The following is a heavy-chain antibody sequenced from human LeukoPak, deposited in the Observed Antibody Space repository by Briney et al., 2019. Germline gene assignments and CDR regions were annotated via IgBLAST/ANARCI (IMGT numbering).Heavy chain of an antibody. V-gene: IGHV3-33*01. D-gene: IGHD3-10*01. Sequence: GRSLRLSCAASGFTFSSYGMHWVRQAPGKGLEWVAVIWYDGSNKYYADSVKGRFSISRDNSKNTLYLQMNSLRAEDTAVYYCARGFGYDAFDIWGQGTMVTVSS. CDR2: IWYDGSNK. CDR1: GFTFSSYG. CDR3: ARGFGYDAFDI. J-gene: IGHJ3*02.